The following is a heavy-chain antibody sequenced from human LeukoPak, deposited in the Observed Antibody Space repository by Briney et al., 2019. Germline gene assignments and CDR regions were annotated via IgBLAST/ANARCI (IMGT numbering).Heavy chain of an antibody. V-gene: IGHV3-74*01. CDR3: AKGQNSATTGGDN. D-gene: IGHD4-17*01. CDR1: GFTFSSYW. J-gene: IGHJ4*02. CDR2: IYSDGSTT. Sequence: GGSLRLSCAASGFTFSSYWMHWVRQAPGKGLVWVSCIYSDGSTTNYADSVKGRFTISRDNAKNTLYLQMSSLRAEDTAVYYCAKGQNSATTGGDNWGQGTLVTVSS.